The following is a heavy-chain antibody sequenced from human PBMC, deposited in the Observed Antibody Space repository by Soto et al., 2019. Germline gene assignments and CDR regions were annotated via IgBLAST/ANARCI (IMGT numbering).Heavy chain of an antibody. CDR2: IDSSGST. J-gene: IGHJ4*02. V-gene: IGHV4-30-4*01. D-gene: IGHD3-16*02. CDR3: ASRYLY. CDR1: GDSISNGDYY. Sequence: SETLSFTCTVSGDSISNGDYYWSCIRQPPGRGLEWIGYIDSSGSTYYNPSLKSRLTMSVDMSKNQFSLRLTSVTAADTAVYYCASRYLYWGQGLLVTVSS.